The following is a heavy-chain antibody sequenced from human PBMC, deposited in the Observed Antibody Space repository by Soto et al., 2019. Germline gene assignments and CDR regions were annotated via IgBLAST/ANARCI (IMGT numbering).Heavy chain of an antibody. CDR1: VGYPTSGGSY. D-gene: IGHD3-22*01. CDR3: AREPYHYDSSGYYDY. J-gene: IGHJ4*02. Sequence: TLSLTCTVSVGYPTSGGSYWNWLRQPPGKGLEWIAYIHHSGSNYHNPSLKSRVIISVDTSKNQVSLKLSSVTAADTAVYYCAREPYHYDSSGYYDYWGQGTLVTVSS. CDR2: IHHSGSN. V-gene: IGHV4-31*03.